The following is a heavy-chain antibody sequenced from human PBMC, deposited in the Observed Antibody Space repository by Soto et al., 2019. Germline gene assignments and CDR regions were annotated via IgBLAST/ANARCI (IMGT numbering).Heavy chain of an antibody. V-gene: IGHV1-18*04. Sequence: QVHLEQSGTEVKKAGGTVTVSCKASGYTFTSYGVSWVRQAPGQGLEWMGWISTYSGDTKFAQKFQGRVTLTTDTSTSIVYMQLRSLTSDDTAVYYGAREHHYSGRSYGMDVWGQGTTVIASS. CDR2: ISTYSGDT. CDR1: GYTFTSYG. D-gene: IGHD1-26*01. J-gene: IGHJ6*02. CDR3: AREHHYSGRSYGMDV.